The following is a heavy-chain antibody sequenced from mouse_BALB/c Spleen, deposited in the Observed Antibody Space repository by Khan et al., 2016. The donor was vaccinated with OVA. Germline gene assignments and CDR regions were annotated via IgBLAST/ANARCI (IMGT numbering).Heavy chain of an antibody. V-gene: IGHV3-8*02. D-gene: IGHD2-12*01. CDR3: ARSTYRYAFVY. Sequence: EVQLQESGPSLVKPSQTLSLTCSVTGDSITSGYWNWIRKFPGNKLEYMGNIIYTCYTYYNPSHQSRISITRHTSKNQYYLQLNSVTDEDTTTYYCARSTYRYAFVYWGQGTLVTVSA. J-gene: IGHJ3*01. CDR1: GDSITSGY. CDR2: IIYTCYT.